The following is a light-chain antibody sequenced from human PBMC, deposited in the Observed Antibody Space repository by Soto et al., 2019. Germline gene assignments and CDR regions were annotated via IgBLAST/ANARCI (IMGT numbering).Light chain of an antibody. Sequence: LILTQSPGTLSLSPGERATLSCRASESVRNNSLAWYQQHPGQAPRLLIFGASSRATSLPDRFTGTGSGADFSLTISRLEPDDSAVYFCHHYGYGADTFGQGTKLEIK. V-gene: IGKV3-20*01. CDR3: HHYGYGADT. CDR2: GAS. J-gene: IGKJ2*01. CDR1: ESVRNNS.